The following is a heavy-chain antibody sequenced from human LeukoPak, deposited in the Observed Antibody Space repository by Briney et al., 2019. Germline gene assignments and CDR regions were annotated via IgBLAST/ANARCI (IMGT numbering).Heavy chain of an antibody. J-gene: IGHJ5*02. CDR2: IYYSGST. Sequence: SETLSLTCTVSGGSISSSSYYWGWIRQPPGKGLEWIGSIYYSGSTYYNPSLKSRVTISVDTSKNQFSLKLSSVTAADTAVYYCARGEHYYGSGSYLRDGWFDPWGQGTLVTVSS. CDR1: GGSISSSSYY. D-gene: IGHD3-10*01. CDR3: ARGEHYYGSGSYLRDGWFDP. V-gene: IGHV4-39*07.